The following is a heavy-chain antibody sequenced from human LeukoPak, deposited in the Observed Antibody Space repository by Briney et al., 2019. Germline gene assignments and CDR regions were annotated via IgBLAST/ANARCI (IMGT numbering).Heavy chain of an antibody. CDR2: ISSSSSYI. V-gene: IGHV3-21*01. Sequence: GGSLRLSCAASGFTFSSYSMNWVRQAPGKGLEWVSSISSSSSYIYYADSVKGRFTISRDNAKNSLYLQMNSLRAEDTAVYYCARIPYRYSSSTSYYYMDVWGKGTTVTVSS. J-gene: IGHJ6*03. CDR3: ARIPYRYSSSTSYYYMDV. CDR1: GFTFSSYS. D-gene: IGHD6-6*01.